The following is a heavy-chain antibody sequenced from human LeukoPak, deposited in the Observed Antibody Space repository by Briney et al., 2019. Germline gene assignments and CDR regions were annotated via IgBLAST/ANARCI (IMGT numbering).Heavy chain of an antibody. V-gene: IGHV1-8*01. CDR2: MNPNSGNT. CDR1: GYTFTSYD. Sequence: ASVKVSCKASGYTFTSYDINWVRHATGQGLELMGWMNPNSGNTGYAQKFQGRVTMTRNTSISTAYMELSSLRSEDTAVYYCAREVLRYDFWSGYYTGDYYYMDVWGKGTTVTVSS. CDR3: AREVLRYDFWSGYYTGDYYYMDV. D-gene: IGHD3-3*01. J-gene: IGHJ6*03.